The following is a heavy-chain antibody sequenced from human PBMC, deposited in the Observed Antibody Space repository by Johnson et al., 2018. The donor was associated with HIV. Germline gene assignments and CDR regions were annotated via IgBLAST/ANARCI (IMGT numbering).Heavy chain of an antibody. J-gene: IGHJ3*02. CDR2: MSWNSGSV. V-gene: IGHV3-9*01. D-gene: IGHD6-19*01. CDR1: GFTFGHFA. CDR3: ARGVGGAGDDAFDI. Sequence: VQLVESGGGLVQPGGSLRLSCAASGFTFGHFAIHWVRQPPGKGLEWVYGMSWNSGSVGYADSVQGRFTISSDNAKNSLYMQMNSLRAEDTALYYCARGVGGAGDDAFDIWGQGTMVTVSS.